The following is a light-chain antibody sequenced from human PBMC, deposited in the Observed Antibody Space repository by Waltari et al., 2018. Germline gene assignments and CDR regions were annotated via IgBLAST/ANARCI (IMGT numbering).Light chain of an antibody. CDR1: QSVSSS. CDR3: QQYSNWPLT. CDR2: GAS. J-gene: IGKJ4*01. V-gene: IGKV3-15*01. Sequence: EIVLTQSPATLSLSPGERATLSCRASQSVSSSLAWYQQKPGQAPRLLIYGASSRATGSPDRFSGSGSGTDFTLTISSLEPEDCAVYYCQQYSNWPLTFGGGTKVEIK.